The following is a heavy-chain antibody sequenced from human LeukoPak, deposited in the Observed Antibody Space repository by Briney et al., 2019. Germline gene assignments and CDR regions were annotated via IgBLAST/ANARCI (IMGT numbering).Heavy chain of an antibody. J-gene: IGHJ4*02. Sequence: GSLRLSCAASGFTFSSYGMDWVRQPPGKGLEWIGSIYYSGTTYYNPSLKSRVTISIDTSTNQFSLRLNSMTAADTAVYYCARVLRAASWRSYDYWGQGSLVTVSS. D-gene: IGHD5-18*01. CDR1: GFTFSSYG. V-gene: IGHV4-39*07. CDR2: IYYSGTT. CDR3: ARVLRAASWRSYDY.